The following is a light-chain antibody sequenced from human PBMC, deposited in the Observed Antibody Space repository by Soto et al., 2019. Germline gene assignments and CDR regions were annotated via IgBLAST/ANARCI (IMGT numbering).Light chain of an antibody. V-gene: IGKV3-11*01. Sequence: EIVLTQSPATLSLSPGERATLSCRASQSVSSYLAWYQQKPGQAPRLLIYDASNRATGIPARFSGSGSGTDFTLTISSLEPEDFAVYYFQQRSNWPPFMYTFGQGTKLEIK. CDR3: QQRSNWPPFMYT. CDR2: DAS. J-gene: IGKJ2*01. CDR1: QSVSSY.